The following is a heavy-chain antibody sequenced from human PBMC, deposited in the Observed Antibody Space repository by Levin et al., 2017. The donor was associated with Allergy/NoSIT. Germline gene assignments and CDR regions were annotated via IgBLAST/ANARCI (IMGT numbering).Heavy chain of an antibody. CDR1: GGSIVSSSSY. V-gene: IGHV4-39*01. J-gene: IGHJ4*02. CDR2: IYYTGST. D-gene: IGHD5-12*01. Sequence: PSETLSLTCTVSGGSIVSSSSYWAWVRQPPGKGLEWIGSIYYTGSTYYNPSLKSRVTISIDTSKNQFSLKLNSVTAADTAMYFCARWGAYVVATTYFDLWGQGILVTVSS. CDR3: ARWGAYVVATTYFDL.